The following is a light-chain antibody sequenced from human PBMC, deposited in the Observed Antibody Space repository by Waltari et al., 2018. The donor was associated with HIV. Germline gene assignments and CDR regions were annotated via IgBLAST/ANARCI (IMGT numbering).Light chain of an antibody. J-gene: IGLJ2*01. CDR1: SSNTGAGYD. Sequence: QSVLTQPPSVSGAPGQRVTISCTGSSSNTGAGYDVQWYQQLPGTPPKLRIYGNNNRPSAVPDRFSGSKSCTSVSLAITGLQAEDEADYFCQSYDSRLRAVVFGGGTKLTVL. CDR2: GNN. V-gene: IGLV1-40*01. CDR3: QSYDSRLRAVV.